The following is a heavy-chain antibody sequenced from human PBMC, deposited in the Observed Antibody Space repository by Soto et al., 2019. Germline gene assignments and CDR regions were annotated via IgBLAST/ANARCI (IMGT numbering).Heavy chain of an antibody. V-gene: IGHV1-69*01. J-gene: IGHJ4*02. D-gene: IGHD3-22*01. Sequence: QVQLVQSGAEVKKPGSSVKVSCKASGGTFSSYAISWVRQAPGQGLEWMGGIIPIFGTANYAQKFQGRVKITADEYTRTGYMELSSLRSEYPAVYYCAREPQGYDDSSGYYNLYYFDYWVQGTLVTVSS. CDR3: AREPQGYDDSSGYYNLYYFDY. CDR1: GGTFSSYA. CDR2: IIPIFGTA.